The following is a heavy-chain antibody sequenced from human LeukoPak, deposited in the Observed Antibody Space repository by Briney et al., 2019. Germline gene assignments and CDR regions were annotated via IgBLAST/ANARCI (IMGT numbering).Heavy chain of an antibody. D-gene: IGHD3-22*01. Sequence: PSEILSLTCTVSGGSISSSTYYWGWIRQPPGKGLEWIGSIYYSGSTYYNPSLKSRVTISVDTSKNQFSLKLSSVTAADTAVYFCARPTFSGYYSGPFDIWGQGTIVTVSS. J-gene: IGHJ3*02. CDR2: IYYSGST. CDR1: GGSISSSTYY. CDR3: ARPTFSGYYSGPFDI. V-gene: IGHV4-39*01.